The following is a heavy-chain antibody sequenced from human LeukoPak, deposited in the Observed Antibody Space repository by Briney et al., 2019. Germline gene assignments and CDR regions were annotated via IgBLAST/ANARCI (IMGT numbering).Heavy chain of an antibody. CDR1: GYTFRSYA. CDR2: ISAYNGNT. Sequence: ASVKVSCKASGYTFRSYAISWVRQAPGQGLEWMGWISAYNGNTNYAQNLQGRVTMTTDTSTSTAYMELRSLGSDDTAVYYCARDPVGYCSSSSCYTGGDFDYWGQGTLVTVSS. D-gene: IGHD2-2*02. J-gene: IGHJ4*02. CDR3: ARDPVGYCSSSSCYTGGDFDY. V-gene: IGHV1-18*01.